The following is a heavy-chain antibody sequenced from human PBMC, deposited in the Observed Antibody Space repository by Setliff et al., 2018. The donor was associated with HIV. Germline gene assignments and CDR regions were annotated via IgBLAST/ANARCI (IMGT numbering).Heavy chain of an antibody. D-gene: IGHD5-18*01. Sequence: PGGSLRLSCAASGFTVSNDYMSWVRQAPGRGLEWVSVIHSGGSTYYADSVKGRFIISRDNSKNTLYLQMNSLKTEDTAVYYCARDFSYGYFFYGMDVWGQGTTVTVSS. CDR1: GFTVSNDY. V-gene: IGHV3-66*01. CDR3: ARDFSYGYFFYGMDV. CDR2: IHSGGST. J-gene: IGHJ6*02.